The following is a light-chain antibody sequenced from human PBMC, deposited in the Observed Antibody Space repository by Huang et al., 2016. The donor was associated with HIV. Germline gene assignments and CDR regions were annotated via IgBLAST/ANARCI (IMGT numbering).Light chain of an antibody. CDR3: HQYGTSPFT. CDR2: GAS. Sequence: EIVLTQSPGTLSFSPGARATLPCRASQSVSRNYLAWYQHKPGQAPRLVIFGASSRASGIPDRFSGSGSGTDFTLTINRVEPDDFAVYYCHQYGTSPFTFGPGTKVDSK. V-gene: IGKV3-20*01. CDR1: QSVSRNY. J-gene: IGKJ3*01.